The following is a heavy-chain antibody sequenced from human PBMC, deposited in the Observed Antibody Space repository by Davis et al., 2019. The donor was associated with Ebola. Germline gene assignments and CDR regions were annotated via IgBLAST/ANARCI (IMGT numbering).Heavy chain of an antibody. CDR1: GGSISSYY. D-gene: IGHD5-18*01. Sequence: GSLRLSCTVSGGSISSYYWGWIRQPPGKGLEWIGSIYYSGSTYYNPSLKSRVTISVDTSKNQFSLKLSSVTAADTAVYYCARPGYSYGSFDYWGQGTLVTVSS. CDR3: ARPGYSYGSFDY. V-gene: IGHV4-39*01. CDR2: IYYSGST. J-gene: IGHJ4*02.